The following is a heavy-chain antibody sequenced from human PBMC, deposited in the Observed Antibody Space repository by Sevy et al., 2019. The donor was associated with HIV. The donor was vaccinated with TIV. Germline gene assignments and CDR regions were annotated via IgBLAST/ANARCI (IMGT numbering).Heavy chain of an antibody. Sequence: GGSLRLSCAASGFTFSSYAMNWVRQAPGKGLEWVSVISGSGASPYFADSVRGRLTISRDNSKNTLHLQMNSLRAEDTAVYYAARSGRAYYYIDVWGKGTAVTVSS. CDR2: ISGSGASP. J-gene: IGHJ6*03. CDR1: GFTFSSYA. D-gene: IGHD2-15*01. CDR3: ARSGRAYYYIDV. V-gene: IGHV3-23*01.